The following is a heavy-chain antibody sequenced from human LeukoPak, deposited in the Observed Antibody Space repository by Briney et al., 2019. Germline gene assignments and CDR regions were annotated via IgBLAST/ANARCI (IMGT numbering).Heavy chain of an antibody. CDR2: INPNSGGT. D-gene: IGHD4-17*01. J-gene: IGHJ4*02. V-gene: IGHV1-2*02. CDR3: AITLPPLRETYFDY. CDR1: GYTFTGYY. Sequence: ASVKVSCKASGYTFTGYYMHWVRQAPGQGLEWMGWINPNSGGTNYAQKFQGRVTMTEDTSTDTAYMELSSLRSEDTAVYYCAITLPPLRETYFDYWGQGTLVTVSS.